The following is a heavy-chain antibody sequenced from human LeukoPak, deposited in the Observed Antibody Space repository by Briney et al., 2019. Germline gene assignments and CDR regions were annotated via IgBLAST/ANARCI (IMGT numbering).Heavy chain of an antibody. J-gene: IGHJ4*02. CDR3: ARDGDIVVVPTAISYYFDY. CDR2: IKGDGTTI. D-gene: IGHD2-2*02. Sequence: GGSLRLSCAASGFTFSSHWMFWVRQAPGKGLVWVSHIKGDGTTIAYADSVEGRFTISRDNSKNTLYLQMNSLRAEDTAVYYCARDGDIVVVPTAISYYFDYWGQGTLVTVSS. V-gene: IGHV3-74*01. CDR1: GFTFSSHW.